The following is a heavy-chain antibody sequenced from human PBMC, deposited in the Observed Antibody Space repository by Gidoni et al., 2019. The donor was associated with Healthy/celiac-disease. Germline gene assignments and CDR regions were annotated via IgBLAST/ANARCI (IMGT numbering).Heavy chain of an antibody. CDR2: LSYDGSNK. V-gene: IGHV3-30-3*01. CDR1: GLTFSSYA. J-gene: IGHJ6*02. Sequence: QVQLVEPGGGVVQPGRVMRLSCEAYGLTFSSYAMHWVRQAPGKGLEWVAVLSYDGSNKCYADSVKGRFTISRDNSKSTLSLQMNSLRAEDTALYYCARDRAPYGMDVWGQGTTVTVSS. CDR3: ARDRAPYGMDV.